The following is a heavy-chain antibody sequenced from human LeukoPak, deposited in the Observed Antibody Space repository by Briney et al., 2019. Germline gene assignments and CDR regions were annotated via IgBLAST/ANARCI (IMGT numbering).Heavy chain of an antibody. CDR3: ARANYDGSDY. J-gene: IGHJ4*02. D-gene: IGHD3-22*01. CDR1: GGSISSYY. Sequence: SETLSLXCTVSGGSISSYYWSWSRQPAGKELEWIGRIYTSGTTNYNPSLKSRVTMSVDTSKNQFSLKMRSVTAADTAVYYCARANYDGSDYWGQGTLVTVSS. V-gene: IGHV4-4*07. CDR2: IYTSGTT.